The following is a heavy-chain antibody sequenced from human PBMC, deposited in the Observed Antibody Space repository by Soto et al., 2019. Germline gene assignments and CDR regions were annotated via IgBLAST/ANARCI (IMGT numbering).Heavy chain of an antibody. Sequence: QVQLVQSGAEVKKPGSSVTVSCKASGGTFSSYAISWVRQAPGQGLEWMGGIIPIFGTANYAQKFQGRVTITADKSTSTAYMELSSLRSEDTAVYYCASLESSGGGQPRDYWGQGTLVTVSS. CDR2: IIPIFGTA. CDR3: ASLESSGGGQPRDY. V-gene: IGHV1-69*06. D-gene: IGHD3-3*01. J-gene: IGHJ4*02. CDR1: GGTFSSYA.